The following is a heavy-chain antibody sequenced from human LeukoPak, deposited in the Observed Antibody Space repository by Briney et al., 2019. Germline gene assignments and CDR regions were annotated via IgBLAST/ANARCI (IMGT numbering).Heavy chain of an antibody. CDR1: GFSFRTYD. CDR2: IGTAGDT. J-gene: IGHJ6*04. Sequence: PGGSLRLSCAASGFSFRTYDMNWVRQATGKGLEWVSAIGTAGDTYYPASVQGRFTISRENAKNSLYLQMNTLRAGDPAVYYCGAGSKLTGYYGMDVWGKGTTVTVSS. D-gene: IGHD3-9*01. CDR3: GAGSKLTGYYGMDV. V-gene: IGHV3-13*01.